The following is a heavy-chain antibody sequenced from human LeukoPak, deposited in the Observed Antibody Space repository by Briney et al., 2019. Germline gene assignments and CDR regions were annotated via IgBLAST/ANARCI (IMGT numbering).Heavy chain of an antibody. CDR2: LYSSGRT. CDR1: GRSISSYV. Sequence: PSETLSRTCTVSGRSISSYVWTWIRQPAGKGLEWIGRLYSSGRTKYNPYLKSRLTMSVDTSKNQFSLHLSSVTAADTAMYYCARHRYGDYYFDYWGQGTLVTVSS. CDR3: ARHRYGDYYFDY. D-gene: IGHD4-17*01. J-gene: IGHJ4*02. V-gene: IGHV4-4*07.